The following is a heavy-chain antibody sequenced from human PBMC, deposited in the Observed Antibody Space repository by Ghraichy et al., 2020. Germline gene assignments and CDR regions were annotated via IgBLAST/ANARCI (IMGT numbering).Heavy chain of an antibody. CDR1: GFTFTSYG. CDR2: VGYDGSYK. D-gene: IGHD3-3*01. J-gene: IGHJ4*02. V-gene: IGHV3-30*02. Sequence: GGSLRLSCETSGFTFTSYGIHWVRQASGKGPEWLAFVGYDGSYKYYAESVKGRFTISRDTSKNTVYLQMNSLRGDDTAIYYCAKDAGRHYNFWSGASLHFWGQGTLVTVSS. CDR3: AKDAGRHYNFWSGASLHF.